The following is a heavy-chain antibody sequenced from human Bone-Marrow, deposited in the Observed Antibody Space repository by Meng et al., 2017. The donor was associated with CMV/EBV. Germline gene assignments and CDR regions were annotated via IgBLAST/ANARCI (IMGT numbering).Heavy chain of an antibody. CDR3: ARLGGGDIVVVPAAHFDD. CDR1: GGSFSGYY. V-gene: IGHV4-34*01. CDR2: INHSGST. J-gene: IGHJ4*02. Sequence: GSLRLSCALLGGSFSGYYWSWIRQPQGKGLEWIGEINHSGSTNYNPSLKSRVTISVDTSKNQFSLKLSSVSAADTAVYYCARLGGGDIVVVPAAHFDDWGQGTLVTVSS. D-gene: IGHD2-2*01.